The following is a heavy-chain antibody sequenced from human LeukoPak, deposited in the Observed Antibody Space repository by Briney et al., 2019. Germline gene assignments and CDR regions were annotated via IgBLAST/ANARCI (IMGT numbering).Heavy chain of an antibody. CDR3: AICSGYYPVDAFDV. D-gene: IGHD3-3*01. V-gene: IGHV1-8*03. CDR1: GYIFTNYA. CDR2: MDPNNGNT. Sequence: ASVKVSCKASGYIFTNYAINWVRQTTGQGLEWMGWMDPNNGNTGNVRQFQGRVTFSRNTSISTAYMELSSLRSEDMAVYYCAICSGYYPVDAFDVWGQGTMVTVSS. J-gene: IGHJ3*01.